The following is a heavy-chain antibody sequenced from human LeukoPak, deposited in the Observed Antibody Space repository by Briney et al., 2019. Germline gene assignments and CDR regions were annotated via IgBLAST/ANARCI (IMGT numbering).Heavy chain of an antibody. CDR2: IKQDGSEK. CDR1: RFTFSSYW. V-gene: IGHV3-7*01. CDR3: ASWGYCSGGSCYRPLDY. D-gene: IGHD2-15*01. Sequence: GGSLRLSCVASRFTFSSYWVSWVRQAPGKGLEWVANIKQDGSEKYYVDSVKGRFTISRDNAKNSLYLQMNSLRAEDTAVYYCASWGYCSGGSCYRPLDYWGQGTLVTVSS. J-gene: IGHJ4*02.